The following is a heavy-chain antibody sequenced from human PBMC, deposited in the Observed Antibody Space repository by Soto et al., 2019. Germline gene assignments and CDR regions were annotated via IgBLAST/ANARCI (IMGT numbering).Heavy chain of an antibody. CDR1: GYTFTSYY. Sequence: ASVKVSCKASGYTFTSYYTHWVRQAPGQGLEWMGIINPSGGSTSYAQKFQGRVTMTRDTSTSTVYMELSSLRSEDTAVYYCAMNSNSYYYYMDVWGKGTTVTVSS. CDR3: AMNSNSYYYYMDV. J-gene: IGHJ6*03. CDR2: INPSGGST. V-gene: IGHV1-46*03.